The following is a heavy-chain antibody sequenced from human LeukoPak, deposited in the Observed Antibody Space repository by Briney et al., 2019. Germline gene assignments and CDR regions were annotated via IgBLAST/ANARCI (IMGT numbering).Heavy chain of an antibody. CDR3: ARWRTARTGFDY. CDR1: GASIRSSY. CDR2: IYYTGST. Sequence: SETLSLTCTVSGASIRSSYWSWLRQPPGKGLEWIGYIYYTGSTNSNPSLKSRVTVSVDTSKNQFSLKVISVTAADTAVYYCARWRTARTGFDYWGQGTLVTVSS. J-gene: IGHJ4*02. D-gene: IGHD3/OR15-3a*01. V-gene: IGHV4-59*08.